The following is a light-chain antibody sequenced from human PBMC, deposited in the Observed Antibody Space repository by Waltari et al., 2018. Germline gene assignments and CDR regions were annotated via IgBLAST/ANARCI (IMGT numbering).Light chain of an antibody. Sequence: QAGLTQPPSVSKGLRQTATLTCTGNSNNVGNQGAASLQQHQGQPPRLLSYRNNNRPSGISERFAASRSGNTASLTITGLQPEDEADYYCSAWDSNLREYVFGTGTKVTVL. V-gene: IGLV10-54*04. CDR1: SNNVGNQG. J-gene: IGLJ1*01. CDR3: SAWDSNLREYV. CDR2: RNN.